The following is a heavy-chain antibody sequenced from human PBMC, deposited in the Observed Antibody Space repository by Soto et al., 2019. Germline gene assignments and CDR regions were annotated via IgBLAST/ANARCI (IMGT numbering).Heavy chain of an antibody. CDR1: GYNFNTNW. V-gene: IGHV5-51*01. J-gene: IGHJ3*02. CDR3: ARLPGQQLVLDDAFDI. D-gene: IGHD6-13*01. Sequence: PGESLKISCKGSGYNFNTNWIAWVRQMPGKGLEWMGILYSEDSDTRYSPSFQGQVTISADKSISTAYLQWSSLKASDTAMYYCARLPGQQLVLDDAFDIWGQGTMVTVSS. CDR2: LYSEDSDT.